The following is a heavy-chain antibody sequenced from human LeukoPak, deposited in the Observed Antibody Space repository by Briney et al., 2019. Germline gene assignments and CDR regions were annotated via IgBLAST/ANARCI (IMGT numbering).Heavy chain of an antibody. D-gene: IGHD1-20*01. Sequence: GDPLHISGTGSGYSFSCYWIGWLRQIPGKGQEVMGIIYPGDSDTRYSPSFQGPVTISADTSISTAYLQWSSLKASDTAMYYCARQLADTWSYLDYWGQGTLVTVST. V-gene: IGHV5-51*01. CDR2: IYPGDSDT. CDR3: ARQLADTWSYLDY. CDR1: GYSFSCYW. J-gene: IGHJ4*02.